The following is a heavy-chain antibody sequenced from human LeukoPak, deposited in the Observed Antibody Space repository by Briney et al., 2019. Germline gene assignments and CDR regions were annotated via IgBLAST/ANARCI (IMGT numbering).Heavy chain of an antibody. Sequence: GGSLRLSCAASGFSFSSYYMSWVRQAPGKGLEWVALINPDGSERYYVDSVKGRFTISRDNARDSLYLQMDSLRDDDTAMYFCTRDLAAVPGPRMDVWGQGTTVTVSS. D-gene: IGHD6-19*01. CDR1: GFSFSSYY. J-gene: IGHJ6*02. V-gene: IGHV3-7*03. CDR2: INPDGSER. CDR3: TRDLAAVPGPRMDV.